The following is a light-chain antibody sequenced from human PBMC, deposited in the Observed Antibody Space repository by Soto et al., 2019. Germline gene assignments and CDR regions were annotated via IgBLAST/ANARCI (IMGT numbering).Light chain of an antibody. CDR1: SSNIGAGYD. J-gene: IGLJ2*01. Sequence: QSVLTQPPSVSGAPGQRVTISCTGSSSNIGAGYDVHWYQQLPGTAPKLLIYGNNNRPSGVPDRFSGSKSGTSASLAITGLQAGDEADYYCQSYDNSVVFGGGTKLTVL. V-gene: IGLV1-40*01. CDR2: GNN. CDR3: QSYDNSVV.